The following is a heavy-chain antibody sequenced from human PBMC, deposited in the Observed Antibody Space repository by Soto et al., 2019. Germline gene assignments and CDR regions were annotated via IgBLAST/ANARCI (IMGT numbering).Heavy chain of an antibody. J-gene: IGHJ5*02. D-gene: IGHD3-22*01. Sequence: PGGSLRLSCAASGFTFSSYGMHWVRQAPGKGLEWVAVISYDGSNKYYADSVKGRFTISRDNSKNTLYLQMNSLRAEDTAVYYCAKVPGLDDSRGYYYDLWFDPWGQGTLVTVSS. CDR1: GFTFSSYG. CDR3: AKVPGLDDSRGYYYDLWFDP. CDR2: ISYDGSNK. V-gene: IGHV3-30*18.